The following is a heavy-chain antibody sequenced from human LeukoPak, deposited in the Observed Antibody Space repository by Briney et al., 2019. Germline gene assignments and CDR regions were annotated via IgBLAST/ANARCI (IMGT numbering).Heavy chain of an antibody. J-gene: IGHJ6*03. CDR2: ISSSSSTI. CDR3: AKTAFGELYYYYYYMDV. Sequence: GGSLRLSCAASGFTFSSYSMNWVRQAPGKGLEWVSYISSSSSTIYYADSVKGRFTISRDNSKNTLYLQMNSLRAEDTAVYYCAKTAFGELYYYYYYMDVWGKGTTVTVSS. D-gene: IGHD3-10*01. V-gene: IGHV3-48*01. CDR1: GFTFSSYS.